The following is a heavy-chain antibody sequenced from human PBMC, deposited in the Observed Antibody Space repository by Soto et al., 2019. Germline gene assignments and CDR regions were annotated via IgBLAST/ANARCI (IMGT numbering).Heavy chain of an antibody. CDR2: IYYSGST. V-gene: IGHV4-30-4*01. J-gene: IGHJ5*02. D-gene: IGHD2-2*01. Sequence: PSETLSLTCTVSGGSISSGDYYWSWIRQPPGKGLEWIGYIYYSGSTYYNPSLKSRVTISVDTSKNQFSLKLSSVTAADTAVYYCARVVGYCISTSCYNWFDPWGQGTLVTVLL. CDR3: ARVVGYCISTSCYNWFDP. CDR1: GGSISSGDYY.